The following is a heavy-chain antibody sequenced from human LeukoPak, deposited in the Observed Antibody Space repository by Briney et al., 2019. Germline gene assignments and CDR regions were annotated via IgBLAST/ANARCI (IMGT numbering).Heavy chain of an antibody. CDR1: GFTFSSYG. CDR2: IVSSSSPI. D-gene: IGHD5-12*01. J-gene: IGHJ4*02. CDR3: ARAMRSGYDY. V-gene: IGHV3-48*02. Sequence: GESLRLSCAASGFTFSSYGMNRVRQAPGKGLEWVSYIVSSSSPIYYADSVKGRFTISRDNAKNSLYLRMNSLRDEDTAVYYCARAMRSGYDYWGQGTLVTVSS.